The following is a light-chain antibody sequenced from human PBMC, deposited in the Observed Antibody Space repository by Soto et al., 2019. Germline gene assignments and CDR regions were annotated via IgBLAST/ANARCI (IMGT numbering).Light chain of an antibody. V-gene: IGLV2-14*03. CDR2: DVS. Sequence: QSVLTQPASVSGSPGQSITISCTGTSSDVGGYNYVSWYQQHPDKAPKLMIYDVSNRPSGVSNRFSGSKSGNTASLTISGLQAEDEADYHCSSYTSSSTYVFGNGTKVTVL. CDR1: SSDVGGYNY. J-gene: IGLJ1*01. CDR3: SSYTSSSTYV.